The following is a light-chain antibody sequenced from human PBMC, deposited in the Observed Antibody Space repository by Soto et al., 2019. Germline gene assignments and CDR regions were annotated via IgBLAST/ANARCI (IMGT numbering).Light chain of an antibody. J-gene: IGLJ2*01. V-gene: IGLV1-40*01. CDR2: GSS. CDR1: SSNIGAGHV. CDR3: QSYDNGLSASV. Sequence: SVLTQPPSVSGAPGQRVTISCTGSSSNIGAGHVVHWYQQFPGRAPNLLIYGSSNRPSGVPDRFSGSKSGTSASLAITGLQAEDEADYYCQSYDNGLSASVFGGGTQLTVL.